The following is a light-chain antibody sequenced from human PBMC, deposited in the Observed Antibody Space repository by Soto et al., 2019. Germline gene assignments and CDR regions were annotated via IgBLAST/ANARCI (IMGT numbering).Light chain of an antibody. V-gene: IGKV1-27*01. Sequence: DIQMTQSPSSLSASVGDRVTITCRASQGITNYLAWYQQKPGKAPKLLIYDASTLQSGVPSRFTGSGSGTDFTLTINSLQPEDVATYYCQKYNGAPWTFGQGTKVEIK. CDR3: QKYNGAPWT. CDR2: DAS. CDR1: QGITNY. J-gene: IGKJ1*01.